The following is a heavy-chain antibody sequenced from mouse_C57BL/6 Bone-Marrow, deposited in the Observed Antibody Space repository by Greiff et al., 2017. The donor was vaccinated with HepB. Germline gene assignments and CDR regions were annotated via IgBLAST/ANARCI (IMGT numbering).Heavy chain of an antibody. CDR3: ARGKIYYEYDEGYFDV. D-gene: IGHD2-4*01. CDR1: GFTFSDYY. V-gene: IGHV5-16*01. Sequence: EVQVVESEGGLVQPGSSMKLSCTASGFTFSDYYMAWVRQVPEKGLEWVANINYDGSSTYYLDSLKSRFIISRDTAKNILYLQMSSLKSEDTATYYCARGKIYYEYDEGYFDVWGTGTTVTVSS. CDR2: INYDGSST. J-gene: IGHJ1*03.